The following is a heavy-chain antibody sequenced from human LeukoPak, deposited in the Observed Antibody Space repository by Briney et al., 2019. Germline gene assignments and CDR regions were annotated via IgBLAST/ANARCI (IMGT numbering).Heavy chain of an antibody. D-gene: IGHD1-14*01. CDR2: IKQDGSEK. Sequence: GGSLRLSCAASGFTFSSYWMSWVRQAPGKGLEWVANIKQDGSEKYYVDSVKGRFTISRDNAKNSLYLQMNSLRAEDTAVYYCARDIKGPDTYYFDYWGRGTMVTVSS. CDR1: GFTFSSYW. CDR3: ARDIKGPDTYYFDY. J-gene: IGHJ4*02. V-gene: IGHV3-7*01.